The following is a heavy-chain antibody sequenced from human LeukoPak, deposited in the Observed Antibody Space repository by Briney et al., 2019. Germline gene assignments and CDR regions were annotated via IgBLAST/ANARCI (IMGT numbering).Heavy chain of an antibody. CDR3: AAGYDHRTTFDY. CDR1: GGSISSGGYY. Sequence: PSQTLSLTCTVSGGSISSGGYYWSWIRQHPGKGLEWIGYIYYSGSTYYNPSLKSRVTISVDTSKNQFSLKLSSVTAADTAVYYCAAGYDHRTTFDYWGQGTLVTVSS. V-gene: IGHV4-31*03. CDR2: IYYSGST. J-gene: IGHJ4*02. D-gene: IGHD5-12*01.